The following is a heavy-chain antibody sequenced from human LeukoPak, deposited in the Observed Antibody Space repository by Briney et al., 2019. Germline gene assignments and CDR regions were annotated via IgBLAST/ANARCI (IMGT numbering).Heavy chain of an antibody. CDR3: AGAGSSSRWVNDY. D-gene: IGHD6-13*01. CDR1: GYTFTGYY. CDR2: INPNSGGT. Sequence: ASVKVSCKASGYTFTGYYMHWVRQAPGQGLEWMGWINPNSGGTNYAQKFQGRVTMTRDTSISTAYMELSMLRSDDTAVFYCAGAGSSSRWVNDYWGQGTLVTVSS. J-gene: IGHJ4*02. V-gene: IGHV1-2*02.